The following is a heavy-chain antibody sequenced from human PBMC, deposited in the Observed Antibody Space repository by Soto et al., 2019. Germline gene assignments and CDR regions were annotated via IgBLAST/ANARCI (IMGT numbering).Heavy chain of an antibody. CDR1: GGSISSYY. Sequence: SETLSLTCTVSGGSISSYYWSWIRQPAGKGLEWIGRIYTSGSTNYNPSLKSRVTISVDTSKNQFSLKLSSVTAADTAVYYCARAGGYYDFWSGYYLYNWFDPWGQGTLVTVSS. J-gene: IGHJ5*02. D-gene: IGHD3-3*01. V-gene: IGHV4-4*07. CDR3: ARAGGYYDFWSGYYLYNWFDP. CDR2: IYTSGST.